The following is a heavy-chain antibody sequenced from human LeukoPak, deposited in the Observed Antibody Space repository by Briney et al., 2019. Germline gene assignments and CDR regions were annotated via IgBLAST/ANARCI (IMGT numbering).Heavy chain of an antibody. CDR3: ARTQYCSSTSCYFGYFDY. Sequence: SETLSLTCAVYGGSFSGYYWSWIRQPPGQGLEWIAYVYYTGSTNYNPSLKSRVTISVDTSKNQFSLKLSSVTAADTAVYYCARTQYCSSTSCYFGYFDYWGQGTLVTVSS. CDR1: GGSFSGYY. D-gene: IGHD2-2*01. J-gene: IGHJ4*02. CDR2: VYYTGST. V-gene: IGHV4-59*01.